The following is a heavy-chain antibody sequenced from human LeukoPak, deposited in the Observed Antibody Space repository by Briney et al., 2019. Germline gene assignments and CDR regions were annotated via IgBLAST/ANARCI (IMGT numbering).Heavy chain of an antibody. J-gene: IGHJ4*02. D-gene: IGHD1-26*01. CDR1: GGTFSSYA. CDR2: INPNSGGT. CDR3: ARSHSGSYRDFDY. V-gene: IGHV1-2*02. Sequence: ASVKVSCKASGGTFSSYAISWVRQAPGQGLEWMGWINPNSGGTNYAQKFQGRVTMTRDTSISTAYMELSRLRSDDTAVYYCARSHSGSYRDFDYWGQGTLVTVSS.